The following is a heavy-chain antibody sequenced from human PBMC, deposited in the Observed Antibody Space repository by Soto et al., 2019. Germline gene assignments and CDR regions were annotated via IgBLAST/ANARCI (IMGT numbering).Heavy chain of an antibody. D-gene: IGHD4-17*01. CDR1: GYIFSNFY. CDR2: INPNTGGT. V-gene: IGHV1-46*01. J-gene: IGHJ4*02. Sequence: QVSLVQSEAEVKKPGASVNVSCKAFGYIFSNFYIHWVRQAPGQGLEWMGIINPNTGGTSYPQKFQGRVTLTRDTSTSTVHMEMSSLTSEDTAVYYCARDKVYGDNSFDFWGQGTLVTVSS. CDR3: ARDKVYGDNSFDF.